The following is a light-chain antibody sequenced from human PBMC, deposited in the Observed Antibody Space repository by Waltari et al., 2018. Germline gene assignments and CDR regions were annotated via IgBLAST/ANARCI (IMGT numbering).Light chain of an antibody. CDR1: RSVTNN. Sequence: EIVMTQSPATLSVSPGERATLSCRASRSVTNNLAWYQRKPGQAPRLLIYGASTRATGIPARFSGSGSGTEFTLTISSLQSEDFAVYYCHQYDNWYTFGQGTKLEIK. CDR3: HQYDNWYT. CDR2: GAS. J-gene: IGKJ2*01. V-gene: IGKV3D-15*01.